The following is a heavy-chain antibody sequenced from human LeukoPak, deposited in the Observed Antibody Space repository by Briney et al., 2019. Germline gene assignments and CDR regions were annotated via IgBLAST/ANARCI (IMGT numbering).Heavy chain of an antibody. CDR2: IIPIFGTA. V-gene: IGHV1-69*13. CDR3: ARLGLTYCSGGSCYPELRI. D-gene: IGHD2-15*01. CDR1: GGTFSTYA. J-gene: IGHJ3*02. Sequence: ASVKVSCKASGGTFSTYAISWVRQATGQGLEWVGGIIPIFGTANYAQKFQGRVTITADESTSTAYMELSSLRSEDTAVYYCARLGLTYCSGGSCYPELRIWGQGTMVTVSS.